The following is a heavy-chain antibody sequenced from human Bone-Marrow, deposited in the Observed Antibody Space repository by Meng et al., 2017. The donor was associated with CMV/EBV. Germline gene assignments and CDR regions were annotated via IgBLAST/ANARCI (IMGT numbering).Heavy chain of an antibody. V-gene: IGHV4-59*01. CDR1: GGSISSYY. CDR2: IYYSGST. Sequence: SETLSLTCTVSGGSISSYYWSWIRQPPGKGLEWIGYIYYSGSTNYNPSLKSRVTISVDTSKNQFSLKLSSVTAADTAVYYCAREYYYDSSAFDPWGQGTLVTVSS. D-gene: IGHD3-22*01. J-gene: IGHJ5*02. CDR3: AREYYYDSSAFDP.